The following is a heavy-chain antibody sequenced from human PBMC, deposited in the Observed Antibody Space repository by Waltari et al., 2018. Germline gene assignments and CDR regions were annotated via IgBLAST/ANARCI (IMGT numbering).Heavy chain of an antibody. V-gene: IGHV3-21*01. D-gene: IGHD3-22*01. J-gene: IGHJ3*02. CDR3: ARDLIEGGYYGVAFDI. CDR2: ISCSRSYI. Sequence: DVQLVVSGGGLVKPGGSLRLSCVASGFTFNIYRLNWVRQAPGKGLEWVSSISCSRSYIFYRDSVKGRFTISRDNAKKTLYLEMTSLRAEDSAVYYCARDLIEGGYYGVAFDIWGQGTMVTVSS. CDR1: GFTFNIYR.